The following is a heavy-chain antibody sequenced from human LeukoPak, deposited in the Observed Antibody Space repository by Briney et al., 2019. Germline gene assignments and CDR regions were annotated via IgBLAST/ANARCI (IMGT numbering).Heavy chain of an antibody. CDR3: AKALYYYDSSGYYPYGAFDI. D-gene: IGHD3-22*01. CDR1: GFTFSSYA. CDR2: ISGSGGST. V-gene: IGHV3-23*01. Sequence: GGSLRLSCAAPGFTFSSYAMSWVRQAPGKGLEWVSAISGSGGSTYYADSVKGRFTISRDNSKNTLYLQMNSLRAEDTAVYYCAKALYYYDSSGYYPYGAFDIWGQGTMVTVSS. J-gene: IGHJ3*02.